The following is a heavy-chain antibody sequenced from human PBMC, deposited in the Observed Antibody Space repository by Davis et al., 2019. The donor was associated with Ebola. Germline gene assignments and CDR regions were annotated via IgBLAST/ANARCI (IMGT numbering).Heavy chain of an antibody. Sequence: HTGGSLRLSCAASGFSFSSYWMHWVRQAPGKGLVWVSRIKTDGSLIGYGDSVQGRFTISRDNSKNTLYLQMNSLRAEDTAVYYCARDGSGDEWELLYYYYGMDVWGKGTTVTVSS. V-gene: IGHV3-74*01. J-gene: IGHJ6*04. CDR1: GFSFSSYW. CDR2: IKTDGSLI. CDR3: ARDGSGDEWELLYYYYGMDV. D-gene: IGHD1-26*01.